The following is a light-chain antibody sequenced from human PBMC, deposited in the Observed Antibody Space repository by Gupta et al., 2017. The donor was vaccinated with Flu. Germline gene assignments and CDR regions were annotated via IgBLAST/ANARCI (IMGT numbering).Light chain of an antibody. Sequence: SSELTQDPAVSVALGQAVRITCQGNSIRSKYASCYQQNPAHAPFLVISSKNNRPSGIPVRCSGSYSGNTASFTITGAQAEDEADYYYNSQDRSPNHVVFGGGTKLTVL. CDR1: SIRSKY. V-gene: IGLV3-19*01. CDR2: SKN. J-gene: IGLJ2*01. CDR3: NSQDRSPNHVV.